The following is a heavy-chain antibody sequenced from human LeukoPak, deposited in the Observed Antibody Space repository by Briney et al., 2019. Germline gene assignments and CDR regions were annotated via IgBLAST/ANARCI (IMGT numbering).Heavy chain of an antibody. J-gene: IGHJ4*02. V-gene: IGHV3-33*01. CDR2: IWYDGSNK. D-gene: IGHD2-2*01. CDR3: ARGYDIVVVVPAATLPDY. CDR1: GFTFSSYG. Sequence: GGSLRLSCAASGFTFSSYGMHWVRQAPGKGLEWVAVIWYDGSNKYYADSVKGRFTISRDNSKNTLYLQMNSLRAEDTAVYYCARGYDIVVVVPAATLPDYWGQGTLVTVSS.